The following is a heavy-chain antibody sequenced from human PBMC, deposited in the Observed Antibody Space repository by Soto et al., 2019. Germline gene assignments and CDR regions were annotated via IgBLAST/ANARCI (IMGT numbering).Heavy chain of an antibody. D-gene: IGHD3-10*01. CDR2: IYYSGST. V-gene: IGHV4-39*07. J-gene: IGHJ4*02. Sequence: SETLSLTCTVSGGSISSSSYYWGWIRQPPGKGMEWIGSIYYSGSTYYKQSLMVVVTISVDTSKNHFSLKLSSVTAAYTAVYYCARGAGSYYMLDYWAQGTLVTVSS. CDR1: GGSISSSSYY. CDR3: ARGAGSYYMLDY.